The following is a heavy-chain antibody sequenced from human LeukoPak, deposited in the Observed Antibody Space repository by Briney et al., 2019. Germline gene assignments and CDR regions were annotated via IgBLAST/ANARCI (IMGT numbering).Heavy chain of an antibody. D-gene: IGHD1-26*01. CDR2: TSYSEGT. CDR1: GGSVSRGGYY. J-gene: IGHJ4*02. V-gene: IGHV4-31*03. Sequence: SETLSLTCTVSGGSVSRGGYYWNWIRQHPGKGLERIGFTSYSEGTYYNPSLMSRITISVDISQNQFSLKMRDVTAADTAVYFCATADWESFYFDSWGQGALVAVSS. CDR3: ATADWESFYFDS.